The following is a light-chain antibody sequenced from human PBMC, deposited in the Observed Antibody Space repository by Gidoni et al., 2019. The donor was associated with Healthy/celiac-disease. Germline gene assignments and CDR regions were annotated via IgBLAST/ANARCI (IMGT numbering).Light chain of an antibody. Sequence: QMTPSPSSLSASVGDRVTITCRASQSISSYLNWYQQKPGKAPKLLIYAASSLQSGVPARFSGSGSGTDFTLTISSLQPEDFATYYCQQSYSTPLTFGGGTKVEIK. J-gene: IGKJ4*01. V-gene: IGKV1-39*01. CDR3: QQSYSTPLT. CDR2: AAS. CDR1: QSISSY.